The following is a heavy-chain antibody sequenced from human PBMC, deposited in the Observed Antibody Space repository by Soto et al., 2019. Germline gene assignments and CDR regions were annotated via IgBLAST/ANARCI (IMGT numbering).Heavy chain of an antibody. CDR2: ISGYNGDT. CDR1: GYTFNTYS. V-gene: IGHV1-18*01. CDR3: ARENVLSYVDTTMVDYFDY. J-gene: IGHJ4*02. Sequence: ASVKVSWKASGYTFNTYSISWVRQAPGQGLEWMGWISGYNGDTHYARKFQGRVTMTTDTSTSTAYMELRSLRSDDTAMYYCARENVLSYVDTTMVDYFDYWGQGTLVTVSS. D-gene: IGHD5-18*01.